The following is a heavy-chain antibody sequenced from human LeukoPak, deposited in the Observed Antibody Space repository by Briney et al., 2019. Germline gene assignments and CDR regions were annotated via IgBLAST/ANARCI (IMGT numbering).Heavy chain of an antibody. J-gene: IGHJ6*03. CDR1: GGTFSSYA. CDR3: ARVVVVPADLKYYYYYYYMDV. CDR2: IMPIFGTA. V-gene: IGHV1-69*05. D-gene: IGHD2-2*01. Sequence: ASVKVSCKASGGTFSSYAISWVRQAPGQGLEWMGGIMPIFGTANYAQKFQGRVTITTDESTSTAYMELSSLRSEDTAVYYCARVVVVPADLKYYYYYYYMDVWGKGTTVTVSS.